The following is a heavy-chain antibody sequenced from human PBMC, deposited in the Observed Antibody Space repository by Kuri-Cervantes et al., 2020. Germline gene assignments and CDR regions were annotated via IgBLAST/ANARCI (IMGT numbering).Heavy chain of an antibody. Sequence: ASVKVSCKVSGYTLTELSMHWVRQAPGKGLEWMGSFDPEDGETIYAQKFQGRVTMTEDTSTDTAYMELSSLRSEDTAVYYCATDKDIWGSYRDYWGQGTLVTVSS. V-gene: IGHV1-24*01. CDR2: FDPEDGET. CDR3: ATDKDIWGSYRDY. CDR1: GYTLTELS. J-gene: IGHJ4*02. D-gene: IGHD3-16*02.